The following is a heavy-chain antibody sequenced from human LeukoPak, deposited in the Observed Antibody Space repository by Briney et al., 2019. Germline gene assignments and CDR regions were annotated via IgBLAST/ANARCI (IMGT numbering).Heavy chain of an antibody. J-gene: IGHJ4*02. Sequence: LQTLSLTCTVSGGSISSGGYYWSWIRQHPGKGLEWIGYIYYSVSTYYNPSLKSRVTISVDTSKNQFSLKLSSVTAADTAVYYCAMSSGNIEVDYWGPGTLVSVSS. CDR2: IYYSVST. V-gene: IGHV4-31*03. D-gene: IGHD3-22*01. CDR3: AMSSGNIEVDY. CDR1: GGSISSGGYY.